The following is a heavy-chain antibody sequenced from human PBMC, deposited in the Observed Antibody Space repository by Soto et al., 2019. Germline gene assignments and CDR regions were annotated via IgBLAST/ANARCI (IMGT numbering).Heavy chain of an antibody. CDR3: AHISSYYNSGYYYMDV. D-gene: IGHD3-10*01. CDR1: GFSLSTSGVG. CDR2: IYWDDDK. Sequence: SGPTLVNPTPTLTLTCTFSGFSLSTSGVGVGWIRQPPGKALEWLTLIYWDDDKRYSPSLKSRLTITKDTSKNQVVLTMTNMDPVDTATYYCAHISSYYNSGYYYMDVWGKGTTVTVSS. V-gene: IGHV2-5*02. J-gene: IGHJ6*03.